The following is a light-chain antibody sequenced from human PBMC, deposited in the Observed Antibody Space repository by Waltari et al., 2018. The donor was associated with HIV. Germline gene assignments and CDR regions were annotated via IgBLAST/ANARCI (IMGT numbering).Light chain of an antibody. CDR3: QSYDDSLSAWV. Sequence: QSVLTQPPSVSGAPGQRVTVSCTGSTSNIGAGYDVHWYQHLPGTAPKRLIYGNINRPSGVPDRFSGSKSGTSASLAITGLQAEDEGDYYCQSYDDSLSAWVFGGGTKLTVL. CDR1: TSNIGAGYD. V-gene: IGLV1-40*01. J-gene: IGLJ3*02. CDR2: GNI.